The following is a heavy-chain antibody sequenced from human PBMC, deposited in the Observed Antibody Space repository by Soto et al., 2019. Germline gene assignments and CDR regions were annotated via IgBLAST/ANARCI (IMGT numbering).Heavy chain of an antibody. D-gene: IGHD3-3*01. V-gene: IGHV4-30-4*01. J-gene: IGHJ4*02. CDR2: IYYSGST. CDR1: GGSISSGDYY. Sequence: SETLSLTCTVSGGSISSGDYYWSWIRQPPGKGLEWVGYIYYSGSTYYNPSLKSRVTISVDTSKNQFSLKLSSVTAADTAVYYCARAALLSADYDFWSGTSFFDYWGQGALVTVSS. CDR3: ARAALLSADYDFWSGTSFFDY.